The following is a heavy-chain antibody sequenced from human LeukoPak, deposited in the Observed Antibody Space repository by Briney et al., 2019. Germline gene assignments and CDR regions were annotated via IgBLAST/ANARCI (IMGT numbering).Heavy chain of an antibody. D-gene: IGHD5-18*01. Sequence: GGSLRLSCAASGFTFSSYWMHWVRQAPGKGLVWVSVINTDGSSTNYADSVKGRFTISRDNAKNTLYLQMNSLRAEDTAVYYCVRGQLWSYYHDYWGQGTLVTVSS. CDR2: INTDGSST. CDR1: GFTFSSYW. CDR3: VRGQLWSYYHDY. J-gene: IGHJ4*02. V-gene: IGHV3-74*01.